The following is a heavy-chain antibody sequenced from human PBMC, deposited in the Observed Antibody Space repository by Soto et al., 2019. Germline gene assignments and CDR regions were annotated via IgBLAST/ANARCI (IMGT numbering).Heavy chain of an antibody. Sequence: EVKLLESGGDLEQPGGSLRLSCAASGFTFSNYAMNWVRQAPGKGLEWVSSISGGGGGTYYADAVKGRFTISRDNSRNMLYLQMNSLRAEDTAEYYCAKGAFAVGDTNYFFDYWGQGTLVTVSS. CDR2: ISGGGGGT. CDR3: AKGAFAVGDTNYFFDY. D-gene: IGHD1-26*01. J-gene: IGHJ4*02. V-gene: IGHV3-23*01. CDR1: GFTFSNYA.